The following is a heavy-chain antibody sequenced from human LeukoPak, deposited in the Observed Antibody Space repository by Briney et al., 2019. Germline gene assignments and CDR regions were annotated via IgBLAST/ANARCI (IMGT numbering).Heavy chain of an antibody. J-gene: IGHJ4*02. Sequence: GGSLRLSCAASGFTFSSYGMHWVRQAPGKGLEWVAFIRCDGSNKYYADSVKGRFTISRDNSKNTLYLQMNSLRAEDTAAYYCAKDPKYYDSSEDYFDYWGQGTLVTVSS. D-gene: IGHD3-22*01. CDR1: GFTFSSYG. CDR3: AKDPKYYDSSEDYFDY. CDR2: IRCDGSNK. V-gene: IGHV3-30*02.